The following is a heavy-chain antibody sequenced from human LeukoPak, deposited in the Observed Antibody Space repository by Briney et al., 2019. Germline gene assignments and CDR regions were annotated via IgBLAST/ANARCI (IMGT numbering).Heavy chain of an antibody. CDR2: IYYSGST. CDR3: ARGSRIAAAGMVEGSESADFDY. CDR1: GGSISSYY. D-gene: IGHD6-13*01. V-gene: IGHV4-59*12. J-gene: IGHJ4*02. Sequence: SETLSLTCTVSGGSISSYYWSWIRQPPGKGLEWIGYIYYSGSTNYNPSLKSRVTISVDTSKNQFSLKLSSVTAADTAVYYCARGSRIAAAGMVEGSESADFDYWGQGTLVTVSS.